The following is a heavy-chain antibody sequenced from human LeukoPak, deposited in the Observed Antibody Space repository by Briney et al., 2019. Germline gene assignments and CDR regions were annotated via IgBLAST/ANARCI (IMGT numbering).Heavy chain of an antibody. D-gene: IGHD5-12*01. J-gene: IGHJ4*02. CDR1: GFTFSSYG. CDR2: TSGYSNNI. Sequence: PGRSLRLSCAASGFTFSSYGMHWVRQAPGQGLEWVAYTSGYSNNIYYADSVKGRFTISRDNSKKSLYLQMTSLRAEDTAVYYCARGRLRGYTGYDRGDFDFWGQGTLVTVSS. V-gene: IGHV3-21*01. CDR3: ARGRLRGYTGYDRGDFDF.